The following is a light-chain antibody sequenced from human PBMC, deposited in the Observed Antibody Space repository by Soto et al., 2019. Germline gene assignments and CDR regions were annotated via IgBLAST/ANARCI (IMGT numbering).Light chain of an antibody. J-gene: IGLJ1*01. V-gene: IGLV1-44*01. CDR2: YDN. CDR1: NSNIGSNT. CDR3: AAWDDSLNGRV. Sequence: QAVVTQPPSASGTPGQRVTISCSGSNSNIGSNTVNWYQQLPGTAPKLLIYYDNLRPSGVPDRISGSKSGTSASLAISELQSDDEADYYCAAWDDSLNGRVFGTGTKVTVL.